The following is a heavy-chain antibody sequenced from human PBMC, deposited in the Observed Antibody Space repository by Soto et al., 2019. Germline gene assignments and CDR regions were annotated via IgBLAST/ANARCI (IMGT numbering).Heavy chain of an antibody. Sequence: QVQLQESGPGLVKPSQTLSLTCSVSGVSINSGGYYWSWIRHHPGKGLEWIGYIYYTGHTFYNAYLKSLVAMSLDTSKNQFSMKLSSVTAADTAVYYCARGSQLERDALDIWGQGTMVTVSS. CDR3: ARGSQLERDALDI. CDR1: GVSINSGGYY. V-gene: IGHV4-31*01. J-gene: IGHJ3*02. D-gene: IGHD1-1*01. CDR2: IYYTGHT.